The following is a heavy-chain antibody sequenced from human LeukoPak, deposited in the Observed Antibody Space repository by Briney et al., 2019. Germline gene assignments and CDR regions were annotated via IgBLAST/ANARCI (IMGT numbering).Heavy chain of an antibody. CDR2: ISSSGGST. Sequence: GGSLRLSCAASGFTFSSYAMSWVRQAPGQGLEWVSTISSSGGSTYYADSLKGRFTVSRDYSKNTLFLQMNSLRAEDTAVYYCAKDHDGSESYYGHWGQGTLVTVSS. D-gene: IGHD3-10*01. J-gene: IGHJ4*02. CDR1: GFTFSSYA. CDR3: AKDHDGSESYYGH. V-gene: IGHV3-23*01.